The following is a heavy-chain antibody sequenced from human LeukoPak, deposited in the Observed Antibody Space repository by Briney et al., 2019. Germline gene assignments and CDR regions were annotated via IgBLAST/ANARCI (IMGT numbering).Heavy chain of an antibody. CDR3: ARQRKTYYYDSSGYLDY. CDR2: ISGSGGST. CDR1: GFTFSSYA. J-gene: IGHJ4*02. D-gene: IGHD3-22*01. Sequence: GGSLRLSCAASGFTFSSYAMSWVRQAPGKGLEWVSAISGSGGSTYYADSVKGRFTISRDNSKNTLYLQMNSLRAEDTAVYYCARQRKTYYYDSSGYLDYWGQGTLVTVSS. V-gene: IGHV3-23*01.